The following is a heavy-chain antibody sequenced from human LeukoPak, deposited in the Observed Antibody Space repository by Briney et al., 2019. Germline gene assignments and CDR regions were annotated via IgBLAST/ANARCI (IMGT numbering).Heavy chain of an antibody. CDR1: DGSISSYY. D-gene: IGHD3-22*01. CDR2: MYAIGST. CDR3: ARDYYDSSGYYGDFDY. Sequence: SETLSLTCTVSDGSISSYYWSWIRQPAGKGLEWIGRMYAIGSTNYNPSLKSRVTMSVDTSKNQFSLKLSSVTAADTAVYYCARDYYDSSGYYGDFDYWGQGTLVTVSS. J-gene: IGHJ4*02. V-gene: IGHV4-4*07.